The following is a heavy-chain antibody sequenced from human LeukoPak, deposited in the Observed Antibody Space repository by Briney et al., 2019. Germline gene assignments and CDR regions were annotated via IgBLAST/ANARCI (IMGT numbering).Heavy chain of an antibody. CDR2: VSGSGGST. J-gene: IGHJ5*02. Sequence: PGGSLRLSCAASGFTFSSYAMSWVRQAPGKGLEWVSAVSGSGGSTYYADSVKGRFTISRDNSKNTLYLQMNSLRAEDTAVYYCAEDSRKQWLVDWFDPWGQGTLVTVSS. CDR1: GFTFSSYA. CDR3: AEDSRKQWLVDWFDP. D-gene: IGHD6-19*01. V-gene: IGHV3-23*01.